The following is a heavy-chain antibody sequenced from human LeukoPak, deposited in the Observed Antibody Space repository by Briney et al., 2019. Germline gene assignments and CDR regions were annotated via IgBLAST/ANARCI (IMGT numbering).Heavy chain of an antibody. D-gene: IGHD3-10*01. J-gene: IGHJ4*02. V-gene: IGHV1-24*01. CDR1: GYTLTELS. CDR2: FDPEDGET. CDR3: ATEGGSGSYTQVFY. Sequence: GASVKVSCKVSGYTLTELSMHWVRQAPGKGLEWMGGFDPEDGETIYAQKFQDRVTMTEDTSTDTAYMELSSLRSEDTAVYYCATEGGSGSYTQVFYWGQGTLVTVSS.